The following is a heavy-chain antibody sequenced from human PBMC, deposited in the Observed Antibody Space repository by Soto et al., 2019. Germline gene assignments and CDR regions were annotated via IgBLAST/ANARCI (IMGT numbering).Heavy chain of an antibody. CDR1: GYTFTSYA. CDR3: ARDVGATGD. Sequence: QVQLVQSGAEVKKPGASVKVSCKASGYTFTSYAMHWVRQAPGQRLEWMGWINAGNGNTKYSQKFQGRVTITRDTSASKAYMGLRSMISEDTAVYYCARDVGATGDWGQGTLVTVSS. V-gene: IGHV1-3*01. D-gene: IGHD1-26*01. CDR2: INAGNGNT. J-gene: IGHJ4*02.